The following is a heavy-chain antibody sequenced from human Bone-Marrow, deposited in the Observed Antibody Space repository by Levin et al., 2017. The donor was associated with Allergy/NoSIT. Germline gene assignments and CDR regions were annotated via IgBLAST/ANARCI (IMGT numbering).Heavy chain of an antibody. V-gene: IGHV3-7*01. CDR3: ARSENFYDTSGEEYFQY. CDR1: GFTFSNYW. Sequence: PGGSLRLSCAASGFTFSNYWMTWVRQAPGKGLEWVANIKKDGGEKYYADSVKGRFTISRDNAKNVLYLQMNSLRAEDTAVYYCARSENFYDTSGEEYFQYWGQGTLVTVSS. J-gene: IGHJ1*01. D-gene: IGHD3-22*01. CDR2: IKKDGGEK.